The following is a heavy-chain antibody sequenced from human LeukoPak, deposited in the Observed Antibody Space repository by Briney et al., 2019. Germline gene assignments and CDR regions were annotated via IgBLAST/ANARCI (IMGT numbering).Heavy chain of an antibody. Sequence: GGSLRLSCVASGFTFSTYSMNWVRQAPGKGLEWVSSISNSYIYYADPVKGRFTISRDNAKNSLYLQMNSLRAEDTAVYYCARVSGSGWWFDYWGQGTLVTVSS. CDR1: GFTFSTYS. J-gene: IGHJ4*02. CDR3: ARVSGSGWWFDY. CDR2: ISNSYI. V-gene: IGHV3-21*01. D-gene: IGHD6-19*01.